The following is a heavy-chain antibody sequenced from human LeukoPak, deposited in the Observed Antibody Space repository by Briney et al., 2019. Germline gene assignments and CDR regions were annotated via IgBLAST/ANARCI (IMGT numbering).Heavy chain of an antibody. V-gene: IGHV4-4*07. Sequence: SETLSLTCTVSGGSISSYYWSWIREPAGKGLEWIGRIYTSGSTNYNPSLKSRVTMSVDTSKNQFSLKLSSVTAADTAVYYCAREWSGSSGWYSVVDYCYYYGMDVWGQGTTVTVSS. D-gene: IGHD6-19*01. CDR2: IYTSGST. CDR3: AREWSGSSGWYSVVDYCYYYGMDV. CDR1: GGSISSYY. J-gene: IGHJ6*02.